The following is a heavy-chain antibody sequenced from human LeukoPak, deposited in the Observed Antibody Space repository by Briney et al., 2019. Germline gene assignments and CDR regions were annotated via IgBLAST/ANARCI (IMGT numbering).Heavy chain of an antibody. V-gene: IGHV3-21*01. J-gene: IGHJ4*02. D-gene: IGHD4-17*01. Sequence: GGSLRLPCAASGFTFSSYSMNWVRQAPGKGLEWVSSISSSSSYIYYADSVKGRFTISGDNAKNSLYLQMNSLRAEDTAVYYCARDHTDYGDYETFDYWGQGTLVTVSS. CDR1: GFTFSSYS. CDR3: ARDHTDYGDYETFDY. CDR2: ISSSSSYI.